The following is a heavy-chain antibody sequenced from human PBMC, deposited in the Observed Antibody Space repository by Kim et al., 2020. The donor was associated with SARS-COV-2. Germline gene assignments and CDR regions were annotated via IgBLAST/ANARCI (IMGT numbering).Heavy chain of an antibody. CDR1: GFTFSTSA. J-gene: IGHJ5*02. CDR3: VKGIVAS. Sequence: GSLRLSCAASGFTFSTSAMYWVRQAPGKGLEWVSGIASGGVSTKYADSVKGRFTISRDNSKNTLYLQMNSLRVADTAVYYCVKGIVASWSQGTQVTVSS. CDR2: IASGGVST. V-gene: IGHV3-23*01. D-gene: IGHD2-15*01.